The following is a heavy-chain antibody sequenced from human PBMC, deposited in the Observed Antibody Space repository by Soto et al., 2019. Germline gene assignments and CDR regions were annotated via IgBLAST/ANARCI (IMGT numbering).Heavy chain of an antibody. CDR2: IIPILGIA. Sequence: GASVKVSCKASGGTFSSYTISWVRQAPGQGLEWMGRIIPILGIANYAQKFQGRVTITADKSTSTAYMELSSLRSEDTAVYYCAREGCSSTSCYHHTEYYYYYMDVWGKGTTVTVSS. V-gene: IGHV1-69*04. D-gene: IGHD2-2*01. J-gene: IGHJ6*03. CDR1: GGTFSSYT. CDR3: AREGCSSTSCYHHTEYYYYYMDV.